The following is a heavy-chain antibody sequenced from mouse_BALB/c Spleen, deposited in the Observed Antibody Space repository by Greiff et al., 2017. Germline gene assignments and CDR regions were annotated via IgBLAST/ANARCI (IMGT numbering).Heavy chain of an antibody. CDR3: ARTGSYAMDY. CDR2: ISSGSSTI. V-gene: IGHV5-17*02. Sequence: EVQLVESGGGLVQPGGSRKLSCAASGFTFSSFGMHWVRQAPEKGLEWVAYISSGSSTIYYAATVKGRFTISRDNPKNTLFLQMTSLRSEDTAMYYCARTGSYAMDYWGQGTSVTVSS. CDR1: GFTFSSFG. J-gene: IGHJ4*01. D-gene: IGHD4-1*01.